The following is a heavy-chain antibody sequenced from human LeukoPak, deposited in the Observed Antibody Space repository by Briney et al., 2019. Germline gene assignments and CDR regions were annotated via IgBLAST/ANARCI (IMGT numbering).Heavy chain of an antibody. V-gene: IGHV4-59*08. CDR3: ARRAVAATLDY. Sequence: SETLSLTCTVSGGSINGYYWSWIRQPPGTGLEWIGLIYYTGSTNYNPSLESRVTLSLDTSKNQFSLKLRSLTAADTAVYYCARRAVAATLDYWGQGSLVTVSS. CDR2: IYYTGST. D-gene: IGHD6-19*01. J-gene: IGHJ4*02. CDR1: GGSINGYY.